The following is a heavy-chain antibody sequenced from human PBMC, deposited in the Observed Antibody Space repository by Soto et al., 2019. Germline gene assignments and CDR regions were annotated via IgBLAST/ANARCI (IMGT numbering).Heavy chain of an antibody. Sequence: ASVKVSCKASGYTFTSYGISWVRQAPGQGLEWMGRIIPILGIANYAQKFQGRVTITADKSTSTAYMELSSLRSEDTAVYYCARDLSRLDIVVVPAAIYHWGQGTLVTVSS. CDR1: GYTFTSYG. D-gene: IGHD2-2*03. J-gene: IGHJ5*02. CDR2: IIPILGIA. V-gene: IGHV1-69*04. CDR3: ARDLSRLDIVVVPAAIYH.